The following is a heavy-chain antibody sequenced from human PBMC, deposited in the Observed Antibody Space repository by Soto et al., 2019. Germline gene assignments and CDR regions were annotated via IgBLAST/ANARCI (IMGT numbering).Heavy chain of an antibody. CDR1: GGSISSGGYY. V-gene: IGHV4-31*03. J-gene: IGHJ6*02. CDR3: ATIAVAGSAYYYYYGMDV. D-gene: IGHD6-19*01. CDR2: IYYSGST. Sequence: NPSETLSLTCTVSGGSISSGGYYWSWIRQHPGKGLEWIGYIYYSGSTYYNPSLKSRVTISVDTSKNQFSLKLSSVTAADTAVYYCATIAVAGSAYYYYYGMDVWGQGTTVTVSS.